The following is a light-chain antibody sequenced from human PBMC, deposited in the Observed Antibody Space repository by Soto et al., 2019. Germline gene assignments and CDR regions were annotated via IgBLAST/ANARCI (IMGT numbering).Light chain of an antibody. J-gene: IGKJ2*01. Sequence: EVVLTQSPGTLSLSPGERATLSCRAGQSVSNNYFAWYQQKPGQAPRLRIFGSSDRATGTPDRFSGSGSVTDFTLTISRLEPEDFAVYYCQQYGSSPPYTFGQGTKLEIK. CDR1: QSVSNNY. CDR3: QQYGSSPPYT. V-gene: IGKV3-20*01. CDR2: GSS.